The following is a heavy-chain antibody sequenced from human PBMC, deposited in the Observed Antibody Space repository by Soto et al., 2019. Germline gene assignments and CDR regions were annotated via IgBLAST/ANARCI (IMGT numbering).Heavy chain of an antibody. V-gene: IGHV3-23*01. J-gene: IGHJ6*03. Sequence: EVQVLESGGGSVQPGGSLRLSCAASGFTFSNFAMSWVRHAPGKGLEWVSEITGSTGTTYYADSVKGRFIISRDNSKNTGQRQMNSLRAEDTAVYYCAKDTSSSPYYMDVWGKGTTVTVSS. CDR2: ITGSTGTT. CDR1: GFTFSNFA. D-gene: IGHD2-2*01. CDR3: AKDTSSSPYYMDV.